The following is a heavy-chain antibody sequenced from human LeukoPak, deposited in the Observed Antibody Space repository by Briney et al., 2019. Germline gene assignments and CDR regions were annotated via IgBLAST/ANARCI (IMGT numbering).Heavy chain of an antibody. J-gene: IGHJ4*02. CDR1: GFTFSSYA. CDR3: ARDYADYVGYFFFDY. V-gene: IGHV3-23*01. Sequence: GGSLRLSCAASGFTFSSYAMSWVRQAPGKGLEWVSAISGSGGSTYYADSVKGRFTISRDNSKNMLYLQMNSPRAEDTAVYYCARDYADYVGYFFFDYWGQGTLVTVSS. CDR2: ISGSGGST. D-gene: IGHD4-17*01.